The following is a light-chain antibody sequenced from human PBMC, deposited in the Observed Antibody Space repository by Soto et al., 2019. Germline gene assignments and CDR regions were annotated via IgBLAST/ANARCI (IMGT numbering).Light chain of an antibody. CDR1: QSVSSSY. Sequence: IVLTQSPGTLSLSPGERATLSCRASQSVSSSYLAWYQQKPGQAPRLLLYGASSRATGIPDRFSGSGSGTDFSLTISRLEPEDFAVYYCQQYGSSPWTFGQGTKVDIK. V-gene: IGKV3-20*01. J-gene: IGKJ1*01. CDR2: GAS. CDR3: QQYGSSPWT.